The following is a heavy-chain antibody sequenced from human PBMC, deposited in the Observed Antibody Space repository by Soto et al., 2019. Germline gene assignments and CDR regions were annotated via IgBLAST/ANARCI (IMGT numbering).Heavy chain of an antibody. V-gene: IGHV5-51*01. Sequence: PGESLKISCKASGYSFTTYWIGCVRQMPGKGLEWMGIIYPGDSDTRYSPSFQGQVTISVDKSISTAYLQWSSLKASDIAMYYCARHLRVGAIDACDIWGQGTMDTVS. CDR1: GYSFTTYW. CDR3: ARHLRVGAIDACDI. J-gene: IGHJ3*02. CDR2: IYPGDSDT. D-gene: IGHD1-26*01.